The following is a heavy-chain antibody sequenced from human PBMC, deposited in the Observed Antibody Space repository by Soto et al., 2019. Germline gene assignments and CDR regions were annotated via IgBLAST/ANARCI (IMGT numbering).Heavy chain of an antibody. D-gene: IGHD2-21*02. V-gene: IGHV3-15*04. Sequence: EVQLVESGGGLVKPGGSLRLSCTASGFTFSKAYMNWVRQAPGQGLEGVGQIDSKIDADKTDLAAPVKGRFTVSRDDSKNTVYLQMNGLEIEDTAMYYCVTRFPAVATARFDYWGQGTLVTVSS. CDR2: IDSKIDADKT. CDR1: GFTFSKAY. CDR3: VTRFPAVATARFDY. J-gene: IGHJ4*02.